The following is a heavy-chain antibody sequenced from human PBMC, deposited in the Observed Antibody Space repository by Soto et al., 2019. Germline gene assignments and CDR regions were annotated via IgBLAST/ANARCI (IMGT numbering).Heavy chain of an antibody. D-gene: IGHD3-9*01. J-gene: IGHJ5*02. CDR2: IIPIFGTA. CDR3: ARCTLTGYYNWFDP. V-gene: IGHV1-69*13. Sequence: ASVKVSCKASGGTFSSYAISWVRQAPGQGLEWMGGIIPIFGTANYAQKFQGRVTITADESTSPAYMELSSLRSEDTAVYYCARCTLTGYYNWFDPWGQGTLVTVSS. CDR1: GGTFSSYA.